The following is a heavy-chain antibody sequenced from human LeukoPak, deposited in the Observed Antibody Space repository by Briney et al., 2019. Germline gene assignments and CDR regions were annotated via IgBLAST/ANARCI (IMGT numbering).Heavy chain of an antibody. CDR1: GFTFSSYW. J-gene: IGHJ6*03. CDR2: IKQDGSGK. Sequence: GGSLRLSCAGSGFTFSSYWMSWVRQAPGKGLEWVANIKQDGSGKHYVDSVKGRFTISRDNAKNSLFLQMNSLRAEDTAVYFCARVKQQLVRLLGRDTTYYYYYYMDVWGKGTTVTVSS. D-gene: IGHD6-13*01. CDR3: ARVKQQLVRLLGRDTTYYYYYYMDV. V-gene: IGHV3-7*01.